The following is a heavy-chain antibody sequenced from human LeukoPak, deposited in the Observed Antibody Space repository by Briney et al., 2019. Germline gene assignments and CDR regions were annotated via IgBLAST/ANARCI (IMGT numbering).Heavy chain of an antibody. V-gene: IGHV4-4*07. CDR2: IYTSGST. D-gene: IGHD3-22*01. J-gene: IGHJ4*02. CDR3: ARDGGYDSSGYYNNY. CDR1: GGSISSYY. Sequence: SETLSLTCTVSGGSISSYYWSWIRQPAGKGLEWIGRIYTSGSTNYNPSLKSRVTMSVDTSKSQFSLKLSSVTAADTAVYYCARDGGYDSSGYYNNYWGQGTLVTVSS.